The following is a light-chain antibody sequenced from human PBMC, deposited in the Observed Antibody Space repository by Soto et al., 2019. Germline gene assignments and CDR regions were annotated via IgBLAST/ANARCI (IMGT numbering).Light chain of an antibody. CDR1: QSVGGNS. Sequence: ETVLTQSPGTLSLSPGERATVSCRASQSVGGNSLAWYQQRPGQAPRLLIYDTSKRATGIPARFSGSGSGTDFTLTISRLEPEDFAVYYCQQYGSSLWTFGQGTKVDIK. CDR3: QQYGSSLWT. CDR2: DTS. V-gene: IGKV3-20*01. J-gene: IGKJ1*01.